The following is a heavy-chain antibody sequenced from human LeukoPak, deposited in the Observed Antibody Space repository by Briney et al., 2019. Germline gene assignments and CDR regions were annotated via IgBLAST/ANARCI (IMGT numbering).Heavy chain of an antibody. CDR3: AKCGGDSYGYSYYFDY. CDR2: IYHSGST. V-gene: IGHV4-4*02. CDR1: GGSISSSNW. Sequence: PSETLSLTCAVSGGSISSSNWWSWVRQPPGKGLEWIGEIYHSGSTNYNPSLKSRVTISVDKSKNQFSLKLSSVTAADTAVYYCAKCGGDSYGYSYYFDYWGQGTLVTVSS. D-gene: IGHD5-18*01. J-gene: IGHJ4*02.